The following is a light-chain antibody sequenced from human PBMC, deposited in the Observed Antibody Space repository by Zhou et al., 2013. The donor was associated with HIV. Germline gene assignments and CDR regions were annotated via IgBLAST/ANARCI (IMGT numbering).Light chain of an antibody. CDR2: AAS. CDR1: QGISTY. CDR3: QQYHTFPWT. J-gene: IGKJ1*01. Sequence: IRVTQSPSSLSASTGDRVTITCRASQGISTYLAWYQQKPGKAPKLMIYAASTLQTGVPSRFSGSGSGTEFTLTIGSLQSDDVATYYCQQYHTFPWTSVQGT. V-gene: IGKV1-8*01.